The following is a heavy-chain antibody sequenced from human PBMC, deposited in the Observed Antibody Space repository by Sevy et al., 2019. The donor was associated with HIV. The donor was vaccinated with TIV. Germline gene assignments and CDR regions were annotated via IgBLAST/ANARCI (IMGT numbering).Heavy chain of an antibody. CDR1: EFIFTGYW. V-gene: IGHV3-7*01. J-gene: IGHJ4*02. Sequence: GGSLRLSCAASEFIFTGYWMNWVRQAPGKGLEWVANIDQDGSDKRYVDSVRGRFTISRDNANNFLYLQMSSLRADDTAVYYCARDFKDAGWGQGTLVTVSS. D-gene: IGHD6-13*01. CDR3: ARDFKDAG. CDR2: IDQDGSDK.